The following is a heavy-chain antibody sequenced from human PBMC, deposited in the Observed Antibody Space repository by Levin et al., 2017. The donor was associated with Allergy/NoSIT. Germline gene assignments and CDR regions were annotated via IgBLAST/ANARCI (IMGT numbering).Heavy chain of an antibody. J-gene: IGHJ4*02. CDR2: ISYDGSNK. CDR1: GFTFSSYG. CDR3: ANLDPPAAGTEY. D-gene: IGHD6-13*01. Sequence: QSGGSLRLSCAASGFTFSSYGMHWVRQAPGKGLEWVAVISYDGSNKYYADSVKGRFTISRDNSKNTLYLQMNSLRAEDTAVYYCANLDPPAAGTEYWGQGTLVTVSS. V-gene: IGHV3-30*18.